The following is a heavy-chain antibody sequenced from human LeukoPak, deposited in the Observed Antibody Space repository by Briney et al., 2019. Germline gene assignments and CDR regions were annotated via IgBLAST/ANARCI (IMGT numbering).Heavy chain of an antibody. Sequence: GRSLRLSCAASGFTFSSYGMHWVRQAPGKGLEWVAVIWYDGSNKYYADSVKGRFTISRDNSKNTLYLQMNSLRAEDTAVYYCALRDTAMVIYYWGQGTLVTVSS. CDR2: IWYDGSNK. V-gene: IGHV3-33*01. J-gene: IGHJ4*02. D-gene: IGHD5-18*01. CDR1: GFTFSSYG. CDR3: ALRDTAMVIYY.